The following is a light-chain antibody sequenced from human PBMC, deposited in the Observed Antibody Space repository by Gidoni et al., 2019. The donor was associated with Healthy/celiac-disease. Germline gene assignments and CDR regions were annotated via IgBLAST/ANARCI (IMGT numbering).Light chain of an antibody. CDR3: QQYNSWLT. V-gene: IGKV3-15*01. CDR2: GAS. J-gene: IGKJ4*01. CDR1: QSVSSN. Sequence: EIVMTQSPATLSVSPGERATPSCRASQSVSSNLAWYQQKPGQAPRLLIYGASTRATGIPARFSGSGSGTEFTLTIGSLQSEDFAVYYCQQYNSWLTFGGGTKVEIK.